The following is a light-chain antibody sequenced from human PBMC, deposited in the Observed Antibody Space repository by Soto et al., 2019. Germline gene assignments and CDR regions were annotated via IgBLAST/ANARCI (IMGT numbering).Light chain of an antibody. V-gene: IGLV4-69*01. J-gene: IGLJ3*02. CDR1: SGHSHYG. Sequence: QLVLTQSPSASASLGASVKLTCTLSSGHSHYGIAWHQQQPDKGPRYLMKVNSDGSHNKGDGIPDRFSGSSSGAERYLTISSLQSEDEADYYCQTWGSGTWVFGGGTKLTVL. CDR3: QTWGSGTWV. CDR2: VNSDGSH.